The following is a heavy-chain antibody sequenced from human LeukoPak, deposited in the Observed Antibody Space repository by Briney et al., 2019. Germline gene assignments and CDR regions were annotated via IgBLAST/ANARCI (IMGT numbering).Heavy chain of an antibody. CDR2: ISSSSSYI. J-gene: IGHJ5*02. V-gene: IGHV3-21*01. D-gene: IGHD6-19*01. CDR1: GFTFSSYS. Sequence: GGSLRLSCAASGFTFSSYSMNWVRQAPGKGLEWVSSISSSSSYIYYADSVKGRFTISRDNAKNSLYLQMNSLRAEDTAVYYCARRTVAAWNNWFDPWGQGTLVTVSS. CDR3: ARRTVAAWNNWFDP.